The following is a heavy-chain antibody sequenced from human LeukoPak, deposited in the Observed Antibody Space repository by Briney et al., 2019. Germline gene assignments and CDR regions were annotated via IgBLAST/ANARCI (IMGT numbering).Heavy chain of an antibody. V-gene: IGHV4-34*01. Sequence: SETLSLTCAVYGGSFSGYYWSWIRQPPGKGLEWIGEINHSGSTNYNPSLKSRVTMSADTSKNQFSLTLSSVTAADTAVYYCARDPYGVEGKNYFDYWGQGTLVTVSS. J-gene: IGHJ4*02. CDR3: ARDPYGVEGKNYFDY. CDR1: GGSFSGYY. D-gene: IGHD4-17*01. CDR2: INHSGST.